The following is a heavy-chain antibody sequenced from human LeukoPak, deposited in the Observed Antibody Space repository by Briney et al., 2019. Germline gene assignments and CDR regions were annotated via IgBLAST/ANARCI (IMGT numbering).Heavy chain of an antibody. J-gene: IGHJ4*02. Sequence: GGSLRLSCAASGFTFRSYGVHWVRQAPGKGLEWVAVIWYDGSNKYYADSVKGRFTISRDNSKNTLYLQMSSLRGDDTAVYYCARASAADGTVSGFFDYWGQGTLVTVST. CDR1: GFTFRSYG. CDR2: IWYDGSNK. V-gene: IGHV3-33*01. D-gene: IGHD6-13*01. CDR3: ARASAADGTVSGFFDY.